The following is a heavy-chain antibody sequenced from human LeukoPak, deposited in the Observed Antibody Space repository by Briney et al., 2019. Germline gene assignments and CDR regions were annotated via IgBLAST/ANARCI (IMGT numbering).Heavy chain of an antibody. V-gene: IGHV1-2*02. J-gene: IGHJ6*03. CDR3: ARVSTDYYGSGSYFDYYYYMDV. CDR2: INPNSGGT. D-gene: IGHD3-10*01. CDR1: GYTFTGYY. Sequence: ASVKVSCKASGYTFTGYYVHWVRQAPGQGLEWMGWINPNSGGTNYAQKFQGRVTMTRGTSISTAYMELSRLRSDDTAVYYCARVSTDYYGSGSYFDYYYYMDVWGKGTTVTVSS.